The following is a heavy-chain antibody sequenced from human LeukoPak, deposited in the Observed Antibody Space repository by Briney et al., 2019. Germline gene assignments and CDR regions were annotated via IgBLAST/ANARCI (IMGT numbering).Heavy chain of an antibody. D-gene: IGHD3-10*01. Sequence: GGSLRLSCAASGFTFSSYGMHWVRQAPGKGLEWVAVISYDESNKYFADSVKGRFTISRDNPKNTLYLQMNSLRPEDTAVYYCARPQGSGSYYFDYWGQGTLVTVSS. CDR2: ISYDESNK. J-gene: IGHJ4*02. V-gene: IGHV3-30*03. CDR1: GFTFSSYG. CDR3: ARPQGSGSYYFDY.